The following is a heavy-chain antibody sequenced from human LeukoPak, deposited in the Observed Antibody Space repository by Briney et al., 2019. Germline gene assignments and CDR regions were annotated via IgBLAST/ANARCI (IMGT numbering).Heavy chain of an antibody. CDR3: ARYASDISSWYSFDY. V-gene: IGHV4-34*01. J-gene: IGHJ4*02. D-gene: IGHD6-13*01. CDR1: GGSFSAYY. Sequence: PSETLSLTCAVYGGSFSAYYWSWIRQPPGKGMEWIGEINHSGSTNYNPSLKSRVTISVDTSKNQFSLRLSSVTAADTAVYYCARYASDISSWYSFDYWGQGTLVTVSS. CDR2: INHSGST.